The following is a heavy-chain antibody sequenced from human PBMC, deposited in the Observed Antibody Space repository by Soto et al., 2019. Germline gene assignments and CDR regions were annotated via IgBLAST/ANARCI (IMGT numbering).Heavy chain of an antibody. CDR2: TYYRSKWYN. Sequence: PSQTLSLTCAISGDSVSSNSAAWNWFRQSPSRGLEWLGRTYYRSKWYNDYAVSVKSRITINPDTSKNQFSLQLNSVTPEDTAVYYCARAQIAVAGKGRYYYYGMDVWGQGTTVTVSS. V-gene: IGHV6-1*01. CDR3: ARAQIAVAGKGRYYYYGMDV. CDR1: GDSVSSNSAA. D-gene: IGHD6-19*01. J-gene: IGHJ6*02.